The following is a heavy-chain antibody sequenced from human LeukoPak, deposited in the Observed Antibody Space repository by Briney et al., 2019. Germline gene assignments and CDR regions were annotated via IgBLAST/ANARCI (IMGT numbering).Heavy chain of an antibody. CDR1: GGSFSGYY. V-gene: IGHV4-34*01. CDR3: ARVGYSSSSDY. CDR2: INHSGST. J-gene: IGHJ4*02. D-gene: IGHD6-6*01. Sequence: SETLSLTCAVYGGSFSGYYWSWIRQPPGKGLEWIGEINHSGSTNYNPSLKSRVTISEDTSKNQFSLKLSSVTAADTAVYYCARVGYSSSSDYWGQGTLVTVSS.